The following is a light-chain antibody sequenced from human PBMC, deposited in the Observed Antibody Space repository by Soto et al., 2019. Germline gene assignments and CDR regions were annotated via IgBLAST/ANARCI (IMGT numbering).Light chain of an antibody. V-gene: IGLV1-40*01. Sequence: QSVLTQPPSVSGAPGQRVTISCTGSSSNIGAGYDIHWYQQLPGTAPKVLIYSYSNRPSGVPDRFSGSKSGTSASLAIAGLQAEDEADYYCQSYDTSLHVVFGGGTKLTVL. CDR2: SYS. CDR3: QSYDTSLHVV. CDR1: SSNIGAGYD. J-gene: IGLJ2*01.